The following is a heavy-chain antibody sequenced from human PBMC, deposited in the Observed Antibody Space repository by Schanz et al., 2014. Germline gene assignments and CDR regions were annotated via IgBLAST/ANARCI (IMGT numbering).Heavy chain of an antibody. CDR2: ISHSGGSK. V-gene: IGHV3-23*04. Sequence: EVQLVESGGGLVQPGRSLRLSCAASGFTFSSYAMHWVRQAPGKGLEWVSSISHSGGSKYYADSVKGRFTISRDNSENTLYLQMNSLSADDTAVFYCAKGMGYCSGGACYDYYYYGLDVWGQGTTVTVSS. CDR1: GFTFSSYA. D-gene: IGHD2-15*01. CDR3: AKGMGYCSGGACYDYYYYGLDV. J-gene: IGHJ6*02.